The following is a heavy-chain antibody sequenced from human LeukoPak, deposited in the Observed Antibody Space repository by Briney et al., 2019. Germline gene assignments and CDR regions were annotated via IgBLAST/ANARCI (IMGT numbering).Heavy chain of an antibody. CDR1: GFTFSSYA. V-gene: IGHV3-23*01. CDR2: ISGSGGST. Sequence: GGSLRLSGAASGFTFSSYAMSWVRQAPGKGLEWVSAISGSGGSTFYADSVKGIFTISRDNSKNTLFLQMNRLRAEDTAVYYCARCSYGYLGAFDIWGQGTMVTVSS. J-gene: IGHJ3*02. D-gene: IGHD5-18*01. CDR3: ARCSYGYLGAFDI.